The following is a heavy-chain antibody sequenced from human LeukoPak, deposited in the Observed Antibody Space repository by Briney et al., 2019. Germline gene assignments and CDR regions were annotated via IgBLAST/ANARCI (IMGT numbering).Heavy chain of an antibody. J-gene: IGHJ5*02. D-gene: IGHD2-15*01. CDR2: INPNSGGT. V-gene: IGHV1-2*02. CDR3: ARLPIVVVVAATHGGSNWFDP. CDR1: GYTFTSYD. Sequence: GASVKVSCKASGYTFTSYDINWVRQATGQALEWMGWINPNSGGTNYAQKFQGRVTMTRDTSISTAYMELSRLRSDDTAVYYCARLPIVVVVAATHGGSNWFDPWGQGTLVTVSS.